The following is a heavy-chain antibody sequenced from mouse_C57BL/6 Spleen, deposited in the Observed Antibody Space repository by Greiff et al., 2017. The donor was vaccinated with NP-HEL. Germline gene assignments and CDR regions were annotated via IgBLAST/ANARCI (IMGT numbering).Heavy chain of an antibody. J-gene: IGHJ4*01. CDR1: GYTFTSYW. CDR2: IHPNSGST. Sequence: VQLQESGAELVKPGASVKLSCKASGYTFTSYWMHWVKQRPGQGLEWIGMIHPNSGSTNYNEKFKSKATLTVDKSSSTAYMQLSSLTSEDSAVYYCARDGITTVVADYAMDYWGQGTSVTVSS. CDR3: ARDGITTVVADYAMDY. D-gene: IGHD1-1*01. V-gene: IGHV1-64*01.